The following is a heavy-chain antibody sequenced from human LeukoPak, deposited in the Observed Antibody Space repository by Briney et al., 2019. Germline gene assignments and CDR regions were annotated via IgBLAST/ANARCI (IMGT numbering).Heavy chain of an antibody. J-gene: IGHJ1*01. CDR3: AKDPGSSWLEGYFQH. CDR2: ISGSGGST. V-gene: IGHV3-23*01. CDR1: GFTFSSYA. D-gene: IGHD6-13*01. Sequence: GGSLRLSCAASGFTFSSYAMSWVRQAPGKGGEWVSAISGSGGSTYYAHSVKGRFTISRDNSKNTLYLQMNSLRAEDTAVYYCAKDPGSSWLEGYFQHWGQGTLVTVSS.